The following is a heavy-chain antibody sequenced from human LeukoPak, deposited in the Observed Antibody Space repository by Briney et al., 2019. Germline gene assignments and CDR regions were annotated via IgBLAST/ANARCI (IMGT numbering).Heavy chain of an antibody. J-gene: IGHJ4*02. V-gene: IGHV4-59*08. CDR1: GGSISSYY. CDR3: ARRDSSGRYYDY. D-gene: IGHD6-19*01. Sequence: PSETLSLTCTVSGGSISSYYWSWIRQPPGKGLEWIGYIYYSGSTNYNPSLKSRVTISVDTSKNQFSLKLSSVTAADTAVYYCARRDSSGRYYDYWGQGTLVTVSS. CDR2: IYYSGST.